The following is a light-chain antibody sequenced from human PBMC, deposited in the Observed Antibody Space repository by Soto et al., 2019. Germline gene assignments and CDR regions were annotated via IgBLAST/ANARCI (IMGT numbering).Light chain of an antibody. CDR3: QQYNSYSRT. J-gene: IGKJ1*01. CDR1: QSISSW. V-gene: IGKV1-5*01. CDR2: DAS. Sequence: DIQMTQSPSTLSASVGGRVTITCRASQSISSWLAWYQQKPGKAPKLLIYDASSLESGVPSRFSGSGSGTVFTLTISSLQPDDFATYYCQQYNSYSRTFGQGTKV.